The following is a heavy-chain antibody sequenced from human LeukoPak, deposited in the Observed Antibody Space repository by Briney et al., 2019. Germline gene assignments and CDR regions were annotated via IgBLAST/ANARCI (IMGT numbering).Heavy chain of an antibody. D-gene: IGHD4-17*01. J-gene: IGHJ5*02. CDR1: GGSFSGYY. CDR3: ARDPGNCYGDCSAWFDP. Sequence: PSETLSLACAVYGGSFSGYYWSWIRQPPGKGLEWIGEINHSGSTNYNPSLKSRVTISVDTSKNQFSLKLSSVTAADTAVYYCARDPGNCYGDCSAWFDPWGQGTLVTVSS. V-gene: IGHV4-34*01. CDR2: INHSGST.